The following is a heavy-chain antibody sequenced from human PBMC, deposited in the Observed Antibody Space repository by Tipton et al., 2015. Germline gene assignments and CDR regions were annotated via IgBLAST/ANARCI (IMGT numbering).Heavy chain of an antibody. CDR3: AREGHYDSSGYYPRFAFDI. J-gene: IGHJ3*02. Sequence: TLSLTCTVSGGSINSYYWSWLRQPPGEGLEWIGYIYYSGSTNYNPSLKSRVTISVDTSKNQFSLKLNSATAADTAVYYCAREGHYDSSGYYPRFAFDIWGQGTMVTVS. D-gene: IGHD3-22*01. CDR2: IYYSGST. CDR1: GGSINSYY. V-gene: IGHV4-59*01.